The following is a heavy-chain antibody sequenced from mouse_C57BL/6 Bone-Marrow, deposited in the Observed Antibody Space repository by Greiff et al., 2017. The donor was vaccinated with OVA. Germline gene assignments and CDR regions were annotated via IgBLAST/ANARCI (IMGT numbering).Heavy chain of an antibody. D-gene: IGHD4-1*01. Sequence: QVQLQQSGPGLVQPSQSLSITCTVSGFSLTSYGVHWVRQSPGKGLEWLGVIWSGGSTDYNAAFISRLSISKDNSKSQVFFKMNSLQADDTAIYYCARMGGWDGYYAMDYWGQGTSVTVSS. CDR2: IWSGGST. CDR1: GFSLTSYG. CDR3: ARMGGWDGYYAMDY. J-gene: IGHJ4*01. V-gene: IGHV2-2*01.